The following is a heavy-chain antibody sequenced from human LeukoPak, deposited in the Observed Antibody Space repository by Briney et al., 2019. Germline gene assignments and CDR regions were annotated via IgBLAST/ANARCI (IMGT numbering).Heavy chain of an antibody. V-gene: IGHV4-4*02. D-gene: IGHD3-22*01. CDR1: GGSISSSNW. J-gene: IGHJ6*02. CDR2: IYHSGST. CDR3: ASLYYDSSGYQYYYYYGMDV. Sequence: SETLSLTCAVSGGSISSSNWWSWVRQPPGKGLEWIGEIYHSGSTNYNPSLKSRVTISVDKSKNQFSLKLSSVTAADTAVYYCASLYYDSSGYQYYYYYGMDVWGQGTTVTVSS.